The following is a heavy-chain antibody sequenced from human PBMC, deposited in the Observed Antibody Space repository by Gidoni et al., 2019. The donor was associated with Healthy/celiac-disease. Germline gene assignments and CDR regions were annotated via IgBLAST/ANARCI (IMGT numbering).Heavy chain of an antibody. J-gene: IGHJ4*02. CDR1: GFTFSSHA. CDR3: VRSTNDFWSGHNHFDF. D-gene: IGHD3-3*01. V-gene: IGHV3-23*01. CDR2: ITGSGGTS. Sequence: EVQLLESGGGLVQPGGSLRLPCAASGFTFSSHAMTWVRQAPGKGLEWVSGITGSGGTSFYADSVKGRFTISRDTSKNTLYLQINSLRAEDTAVYYCVRSTNDFWSGHNHFDFWGQGTLVTVSS.